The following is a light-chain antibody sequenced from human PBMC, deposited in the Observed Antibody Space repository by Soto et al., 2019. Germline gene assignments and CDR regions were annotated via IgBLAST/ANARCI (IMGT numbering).Light chain of an antibody. V-gene: IGLV1-47*01. Sequence: SVVPQSPSASRTPGQRGTISCSGSASTIGRNYVYWYQQLPGTAPKLLIYRNSQRPSGVPDRFSGSKSGTSASLAISGLRSEDEADYYCAAWDDNLSGFYVFGDGTKVTVL. J-gene: IGLJ1*01. CDR1: ASTIGRNY. CDR2: RNS. CDR3: AAWDDNLSGFYV.